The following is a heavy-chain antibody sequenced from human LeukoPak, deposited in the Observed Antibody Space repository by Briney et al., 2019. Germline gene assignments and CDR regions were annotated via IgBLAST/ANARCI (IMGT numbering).Heavy chain of an antibody. J-gene: IGHJ4*02. CDR3: ARGRRFYFDY. V-gene: IGHV4-30-2*01. CDR1: GGSISSGGYY. CDR2: IYHSGST. Sequence: SETLSLTCTVFGGSISSGGYYWSWIRQPPGKGLEWIGYIYHSGSTYYNPSLKSRVTISVDRSKNQFSLKLSSVTAADTAVYYCARGRRFYFDYWGQGTLVTVSS.